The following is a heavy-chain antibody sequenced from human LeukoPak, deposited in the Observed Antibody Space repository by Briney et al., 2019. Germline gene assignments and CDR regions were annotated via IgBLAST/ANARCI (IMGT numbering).Heavy chain of an antibody. J-gene: IGHJ1*01. V-gene: IGHV4-59*01. D-gene: IGHD6-19*01. CDR2: IYYSGST. CDR1: GGSISSYY. Sequence: SETLSLTCTVCGGSISSYYWSWIRQPPGKGLEWIGYIYYSGSTNYNPSLKSRVTISVDTSKNQFSLKLSSVTAADTAVYYCARVRSSGWIEYFQHWGQGTLVTVSS. CDR3: ARVRSSGWIEYFQH.